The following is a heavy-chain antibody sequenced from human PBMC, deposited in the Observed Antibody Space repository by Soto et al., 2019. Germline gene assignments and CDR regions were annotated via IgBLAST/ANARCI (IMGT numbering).Heavy chain of an antibody. CDR2: ISSTTNYI. V-gene: IGHV3-21*06. CDR1: GFTFTRYS. CDR3: ARESEDLSSNLDY. Sequence: VGSLRLSCAASGFTFTRYSMNWVRQAPGKGLEWVASISSTTNYIYYGESLKGRLTISRDNAKNSMYLQMNTLRAEDTAVYYCARESEDLSSNLDYWSQGTLVTVSS. J-gene: IGHJ4*02.